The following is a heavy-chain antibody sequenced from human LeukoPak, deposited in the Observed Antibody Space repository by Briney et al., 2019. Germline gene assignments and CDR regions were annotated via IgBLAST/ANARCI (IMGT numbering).Heavy chain of an antibody. D-gene: IGHD6-13*01. CDR3: ARRIAAAGGGAFDI. J-gene: IGHJ3*02. Sequence: SETLSLTCTVSGGSISSYYWSWIRQPAGKGLEWIGRIYTSGSTNYNPSLKSRVTMSVDTSKNQFSLKLSSVTAADTAVYYCARRIAAAGGGAFDIWGQGTMVTVSA. CDR2: IYTSGST. CDR1: GGSISSYY. V-gene: IGHV4-4*07.